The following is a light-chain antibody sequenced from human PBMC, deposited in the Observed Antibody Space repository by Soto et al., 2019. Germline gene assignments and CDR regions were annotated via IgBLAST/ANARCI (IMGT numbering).Light chain of an antibody. CDR3: QQRYSTPRT. Sequence: DIQMTQSPSSLSASVGDRVTITCRASQSISNFLNWYQQKPGKAPKLLIYAASSFQSGVPSRFSGSGSGTDFTLTISSLQPEDFATYYCQQRYSTPRTFGQGTKVEIK. CDR1: QSISNF. J-gene: IGKJ1*01. V-gene: IGKV1-39*01. CDR2: AAS.